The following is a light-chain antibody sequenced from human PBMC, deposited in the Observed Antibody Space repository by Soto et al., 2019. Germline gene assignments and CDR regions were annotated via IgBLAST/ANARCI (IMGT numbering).Light chain of an antibody. J-gene: IGLJ2*01. CDR1: SSNIGTGYN. Sequence: QSVLTQPPSVYGAPGQRVTISCTGSSSNIGTGYNVHWYQQLPGTAPKLLIYGNINRPSGVPDRFSGSKSGTSASLAITGLQAEDEADYYCQSYDSSLSVVFGGGTKVTVL. CDR2: GNI. V-gene: IGLV1-40*01. CDR3: QSYDSSLSVV.